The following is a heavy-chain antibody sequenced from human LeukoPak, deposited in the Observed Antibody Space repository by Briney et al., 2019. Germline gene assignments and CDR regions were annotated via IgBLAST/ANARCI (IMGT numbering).Heavy chain of an antibody. CDR2: IYYSGST. CDR1: GGSISGYY. Sequence: SETLSLTCTVSGGSISGYYWSWLRQPPGKALAWIGYIYYSGSTNYNPPLKSRVTISVDTSKNQFSLKLSSVTAADTAVYYGARDQGSGHSYYCGMDVWGQGTTVTVSS. J-gene: IGHJ6*02. CDR3: ARDQGSGHSYYCGMDV. D-gene: IGHD5-18*01. V-gene: IGHV4-59*01.